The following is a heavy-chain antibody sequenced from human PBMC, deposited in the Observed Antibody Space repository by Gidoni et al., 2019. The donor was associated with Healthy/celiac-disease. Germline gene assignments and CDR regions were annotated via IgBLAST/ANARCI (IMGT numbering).Heavy chain of an antibody. Sequence: EVQLVASGGGLVQPGRSLRISCTASGFTFGDYAMSWVRQSPGKGLECVGFIRSKAYGGTTEYAASVKGRFTISRDDSKSIAYLQMNSLKTEDTAVYYCTREWCSSSCYYYGMDVWGQGTTVTVSS. CDR2: IRSKAYGGTT. D-gene: IGHD6-13*01. V-gene: IGHV3-49*04. CDR1: GFTFGDYA. CDR3: TREWCSSSCYYYGMDV. J-gene: IGHJ6*02.